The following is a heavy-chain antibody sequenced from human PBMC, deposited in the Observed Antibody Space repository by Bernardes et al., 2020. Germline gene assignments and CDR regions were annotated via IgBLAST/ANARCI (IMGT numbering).Heavy chain of an antibody. V-gene: IGHV4-39*01. CDR1: GGSISSSSYY. CDR2: IYYSGST. D-gene: IGHD1-1*01. J-gene: IGHJ4*02. CDR3: ARHERPRSRPFDY. Sequence: SETLSLTCTVSGGSISSSSYYWGWIRQPPGKGLEWIGSIYYSGSTYYNPSLKSRVTISVDTSKNQFSLKLSSVTAADTAVYYCARHERPRSRPFDYWGQGTLVTVSS.